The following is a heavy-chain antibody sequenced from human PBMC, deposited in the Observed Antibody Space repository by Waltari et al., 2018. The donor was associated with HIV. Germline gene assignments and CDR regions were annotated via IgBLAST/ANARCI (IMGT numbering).Heavy chain of an antibody. CDR1: DYSISSGYY. D-gene: IGHD2-15*01. V-gene: IGHV4-38-2*02. CDR2: IHHSGST. Sequence: QVQLQESGPGLVKPSETLSLTCTVSDYSISSGYYWGWIRQPPGKGLEWIGSIHHSGSTYYNPSLKSRVTISVDTSKSQFSLKLSSVTAADTAVYYCARTRDCSDGTCYSIIAYWGQGTLVTVSS. CDR3: ARTRDCSDGTCYSIIAY. J-gene: IGHJ4*02.